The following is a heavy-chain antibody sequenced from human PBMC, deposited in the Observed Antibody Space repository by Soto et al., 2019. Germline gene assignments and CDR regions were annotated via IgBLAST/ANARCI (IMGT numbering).Heavy chain of an antibody. CDR3: ARGLLYATSYLDY. Sequence: QVQLVQSGAEVKKPGSSVKVSCKASGDTFTTNSLNWVRQAPGQGLEWMGGIIPVVGTTKYAQKYQDRVTITGDKSTNTAYMVLSSLRSDYTAVYYCARGLLYATSYLDYWGQGTPVTVSS. CDR1: GDTFTTNS. D-gene: IGHD2-8*01. CDR2: IIPVVGTT. J-gene: IGHJ4*02. V-gene: IGHV1-69*06.